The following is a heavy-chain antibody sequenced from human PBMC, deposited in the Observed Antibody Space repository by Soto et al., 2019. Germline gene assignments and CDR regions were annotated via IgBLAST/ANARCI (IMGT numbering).Heavy chain of an antibody. CDR1: GGTFSSYT. CDR2: IIPIFGIA. J-gene: IGHJ4*02. V-gene: IGHV1-69*02. CDR3: ARSIAAAGRNDY. D-gene: IGHD6-13*01. Sequence: QVQLVQSGAEVKKPGSSVKVSCKASGGTFSSYTISWVRQAPGQGLEWMGRIIPIFGIANYAQKFQGRVTITADKSTSTAYMEQSSLRSEDTAVYYCARSIAAAGRNDYWGQGTLVTVSS.